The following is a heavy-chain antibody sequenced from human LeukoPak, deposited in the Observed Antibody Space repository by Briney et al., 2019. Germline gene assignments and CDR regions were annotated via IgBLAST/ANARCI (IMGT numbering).Heavy chain of an antibody. Sequence: SETLSLTCTVSGGSISSSSYYWGWIRQPPGKGLEWIGSIYYSGSTYYNPSLKSRVTISVDTSKNQFSLKLSSVTAADTAVYYCAREIDYYYYMDVWGKGTTVTVSS. J-gene: IGHJ6*03. CDR2: IYYSGST. CDR1: GGSISSSSYY. CDR3: AREIDYYYYMDV. V-gene: IGHV4-39*07.